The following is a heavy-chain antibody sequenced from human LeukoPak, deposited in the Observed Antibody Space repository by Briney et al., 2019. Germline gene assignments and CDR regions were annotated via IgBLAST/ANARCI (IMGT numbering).Heavy chain of an antibody. CDR2: IYYSGST. J-gene: IGHJ6*02. CDR1: GGSFSNYY. CDR3: ARFLVVVVAANSNYYYGMDV. V-gene: IGHV4-59*08. Sequence: SETLSLTCAVYGGSFSNYYWSWIRQPPGKGLEWIGYIYYSGSTNYNPSLKSRVTISVDTSKNQFSLKLSSVTAADTAVYYCARFLVVVVAANSNYYYGMDVWGQGTTVTVSS. D-gene: IGHD2-15*01.